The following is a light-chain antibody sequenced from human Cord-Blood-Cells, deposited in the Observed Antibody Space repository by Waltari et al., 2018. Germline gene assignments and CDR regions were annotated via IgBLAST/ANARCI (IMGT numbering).Light chain of an antibody. J-gene: IGLJ1*01. CDR1: SSDVGGYNY. CDR3: SSYTSSSTYV. Sequence: QSALTQPASVSGSPGQSITISCTGTSSDVGGYNYVSWYQQHPGKAPKLMIYEVSNRPSGVSNRCSGSKAGNPASLTISGLQAEDEADYYCSSYTSSSTYVFGTGTKVTVL. CDR2: EVS. V-gene: IGLV2-14*01.